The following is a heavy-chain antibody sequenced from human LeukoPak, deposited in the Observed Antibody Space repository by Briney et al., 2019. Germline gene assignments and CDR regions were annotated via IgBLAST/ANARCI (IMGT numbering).Heavy chain of an antibody. J-gene: IGHJ3*02. CDR1: RGTFSSYT. D-gene: IGHD2-21*02. Sequence: SVQVSCKASRGTFSSYTISWVRQAPRQGLEWMGGIIPIFGTAHYAQKFQGTVTITADQSTSTPYMELSSLRSEDTAVYYCAREEREYCGGDCNDAFDIWGQGTMVTVSS. V-gene: IGHV1-69*13. CDR2: IIPIFGTA. CDR3: AREEREYCGGDCNDAFDI.